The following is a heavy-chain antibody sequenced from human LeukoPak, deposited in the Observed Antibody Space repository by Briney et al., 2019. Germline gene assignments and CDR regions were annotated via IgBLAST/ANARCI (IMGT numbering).Heavy chain of an antibody. V-gene: IGHV3-53*01. CDR1: GFTVSSNY. J-gene: IGHJ4*02. D-gene: IGHD3-22*01. CDR2: IYSGGST. Sequence: SLXLSCAASGFTVSSNYMSWVRQAPGKGLEWVSVIYSGGSTYYADSVKGRFTISRDNSKITLYLQMNSLRAEDTAVYYCARAVPYYYDSSGYYYFDYWGQGTLVTVSS. CDR3: ARAVPYYYDSSGYYYFDY.